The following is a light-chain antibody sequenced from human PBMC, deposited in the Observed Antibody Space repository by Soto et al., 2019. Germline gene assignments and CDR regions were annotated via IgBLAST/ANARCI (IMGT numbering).Light chain of an antibody. CDR3: QTWGTGIQV. CDR2: LNSDGSH. V-gene: IGLV4-69*01. J-gene: IGLJ2*01. Sequence: QPVLTQSPSASASLGASVKLTCTLSSGHSSYAIAWHQQQPEKGPRYLMKLNSDGSHNKGDGIPDRFSGSGSGTERYLTISSLQSEDEGDYYCQTWGTGIQVFGGGTKLTVL. CDR1: SGHSSYA.